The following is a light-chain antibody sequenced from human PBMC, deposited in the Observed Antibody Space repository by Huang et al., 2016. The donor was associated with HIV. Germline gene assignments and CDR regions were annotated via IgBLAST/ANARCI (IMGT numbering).Light chain of an antibody. CDR3: QQSYSTLWT. J-gene: IGKJ1*01. CDR2: AAY. V-gene: IGKV1-39*01. CDR1: QSISSY. Sequence: DIHMTQSPSSLSASVGDRVTITCRASQSISSYLNWYQQKPGKAPKLLIYAAYSLQSGVPSRFSGSGSGTDFTLTISSLQPEDFATYYCQQSYSTLWTFGQGTKVEIK.